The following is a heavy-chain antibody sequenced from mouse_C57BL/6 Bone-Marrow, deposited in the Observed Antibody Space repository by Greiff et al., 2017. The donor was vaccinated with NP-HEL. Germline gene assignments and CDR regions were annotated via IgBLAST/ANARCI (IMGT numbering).Heavy chain of an antibody. CDR2: ISYSGRT. CDR3: SRASYYYGDSLDY. CDR1: GYSITSDYA. J-gene: IGHJ2*01. D-gene: IGHD1-1*02. V-gene: IGHV3-2*02. Sequence: EVHLVESGPGLVKPSQSLSLTCTVTGYSITSDYAWNWIRQFPGNKLEWMGYISYSGRTSYSPSLKSRISVTRDTSKNQFFLQLNSVTTEDTATYYCSRASYYYGDSLDYWGQGTTLTVSS.